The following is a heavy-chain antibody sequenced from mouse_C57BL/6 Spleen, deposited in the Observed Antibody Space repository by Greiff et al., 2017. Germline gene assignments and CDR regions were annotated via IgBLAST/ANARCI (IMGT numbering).Heavy chain of an antibody. V-gene: IGHV6-3*01. CDR2: ISLRSDNYST. Sequence: EVQGVESGGGLVQPGGSMKLSCVASGFTFSNYWMHWVRQSPGKGLEWVAQISLRSDNYSTHYAESVKGRFTISRDESKSSVYLQMSNIRAEDTGIYYCRGYKGSDEIAYWGQGTSVTVSA. D-gene: IGHD1-1*01. CDR3: RGYKGSDEIAY. J-gene: IGHJ3*01. CDR1: GFTFSNYW.